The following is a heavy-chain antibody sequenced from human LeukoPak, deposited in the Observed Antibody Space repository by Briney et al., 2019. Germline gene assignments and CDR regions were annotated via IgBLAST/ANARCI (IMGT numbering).Heavy chain of an antibody. CDR1: GGSISSSNW. J-gene: IGHJ1*01. D-gene: IGHD3-22*01. V-gene: IGHV4-4*02. CDR2: IYHSGST. CDR3: ARASSYDSSGYYYAGYFQH. Sequence: SETLSLTCAVSGGSISSSNWWSWVRQPPGKGLEWIGEIYHSGSTNYNPSLKSRVTISVETYKNQFSLTLSSVTAADTAVYYCARASSYDSSGYYYAGYFQHWGQGTLVTVSS.